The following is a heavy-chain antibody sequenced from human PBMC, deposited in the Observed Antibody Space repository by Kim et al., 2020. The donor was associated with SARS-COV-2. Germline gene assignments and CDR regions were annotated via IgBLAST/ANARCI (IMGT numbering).Heavy chain of an antibody. Sequence: GGSLRLSCAASGFTFSSYGMHWVRQAPGKGLEWVAVIWYDGSNKYYADSVKGRFTISRDNSKNTLYLQMNSLRAEDTAVYYCARDDGSGSPHPRDYYYYGMDVWGQGTTVTVSS. CDR3: ARDDGSGSPHPRDYYYYGMDV. D-gene: IGHD3-10*01. CDR2: IWYDGSNK. V-gene: IGHV3-33*01. CDR1: GFTFSSYG. J-gene: IGHJ6*02.